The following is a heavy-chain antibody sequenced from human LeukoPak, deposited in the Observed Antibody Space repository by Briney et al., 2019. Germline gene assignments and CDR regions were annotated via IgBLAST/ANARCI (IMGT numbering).Heavy chain of an antibody. CDR2: IYFTGST. J-gene: IGHJ4*02. CDR1: GGSVRDGSFY. CDR3: ARGPQLWDSSGYYPDFDY. Sequence: SETLSLTCTVSGGSVRDGSFYWGWLRQPPGKGLEWIGDIYFTGSTYYNPSVKSRVTMSLDTSKNQVSLKLSSVTAADTAVYYCARGPQLWDSSGYYPDFDYWGQGTLVTVSS. D-gene: IGHD3-22*01. V-gene: IGHV4-39*07.